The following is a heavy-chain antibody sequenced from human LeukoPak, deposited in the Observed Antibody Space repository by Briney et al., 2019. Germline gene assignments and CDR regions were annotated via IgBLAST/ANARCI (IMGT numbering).Heavy chain of an antibody. CDR2: IYYSGST. CDR3: ARVSGHYGDYFDY. V-gene: IGHV4-39*07. CDR1: GGSISSSSYY. J-gene: IGHJ4*02. D-gene: IGHD4-17*01. Sequence: SETLSLTCTVSGGSISSSSYYWGWIRQPPGKGLEWIGSIYYSGSTYYNPSLKSRVTISVDTSKNQFSLKLSSVTAADTAVYYCARVSGHYGDYFDYWGQGTLVTVSS.